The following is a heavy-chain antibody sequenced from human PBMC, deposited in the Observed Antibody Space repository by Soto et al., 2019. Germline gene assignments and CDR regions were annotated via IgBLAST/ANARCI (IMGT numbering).Heavy chain of an antibody. V-gene: IGHV4-30-4*01. D-gene: IGHD3-22*01. Sequence: PSETLSLTCTVSGGSISSGEYYWNWILQPPGKGLEWIGYIYYSGSTYYNPSLKRRVTISVDTSKNQFSLKLSSVTAADTAVYYCAWVYRDTGYYYAFGIWGQGTLVTVSS. J-gene: IGHJ3*02. CDR3: AWVYRDTGYYYAFGI. CDR2: IYYSGST. CDR1: GGSISSGEYY.